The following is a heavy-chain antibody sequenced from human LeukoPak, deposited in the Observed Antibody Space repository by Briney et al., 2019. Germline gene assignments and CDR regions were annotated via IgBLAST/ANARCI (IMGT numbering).Heavy chain of an antibody. CDR2: IYHSGST. Sequence: SGTLSLTCAVSGGSISSSNWWSWVRQPPGKGLEWIGEIYHSGSTNYNPSLKSRVTISVDTSKNQFSLKLSSVTAADTAVYYCARGKGGYSYGVTPYYYYYMDVWGKGTTVTVSS. D-gene: IGHD5-18*01. CDR1: GGSISSSNW. J-gene: IGHJ6*03. CDR3: ARGKGGYSYGVTPYYYYYMDV. V-gene: IGHV4-4*02.